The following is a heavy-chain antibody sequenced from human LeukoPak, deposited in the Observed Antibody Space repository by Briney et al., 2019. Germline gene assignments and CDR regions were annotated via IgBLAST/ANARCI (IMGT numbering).Heavy chain of an antibody. CDR1: GFTFSSYW. D-gene: IGHD3-9*01. CDR3: AREYYDILTGYYSNYYYYMDV. J-gene: IGHJ6*03. Sequence: GGSLRLSCAASGFTFSSYWMSWVRQAPGKGREWVTNIKQDGSEKYYVDSVKGRFTISRDNAKHSLYLQMNSLRAEDTAVYYCAREYYDILTGYYSNYYYYMDVWGKGTTVTISS. CDR2: IKQDGSEK. V-gene: IGHV3-7*01.